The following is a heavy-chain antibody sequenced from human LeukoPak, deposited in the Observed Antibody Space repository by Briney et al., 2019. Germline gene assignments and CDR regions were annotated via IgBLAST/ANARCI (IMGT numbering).Heavy chain of an antibody. CDR1: GFTVSSNY. Sequence: GGSLRLSCAASGFTVSSNYMSWVRQAPGKGLEWASVIYSGGSTYYADSVKGRFTVSRDDSKITLYLQMNSLRTEDTALYYCARDFSTKYSQDYWGQGTLLTVSS. V-gene: IGHV3-66*02. J-gene: IGHJ4*02. CDR3: ARDFSTKYSQDY. CDR2: IYSGGST. D-gene: IGHD1-26*01.